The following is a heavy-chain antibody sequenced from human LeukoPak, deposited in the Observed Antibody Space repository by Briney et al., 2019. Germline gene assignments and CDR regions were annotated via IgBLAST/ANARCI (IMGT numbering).Heavy chain of an antibody. CDR3: ARGGPDGVGGLNFDY. CDR2: ISAYNGNT. CDR1: GYTFTSYG. D-gene: IGHD1-14*01. J-gene: IGHJ4*02. Sequence: ASVTVSCKASGYTFTSYGISWVRQAPGQGRVWMGWISAYNGNTNYAQKLQGRVTMTTDTSTSTAYMELRSLRSDDTAVDYCARGGPDGVGGLNFDYWGQGTLVTVSS. V-gene: IGHV1-18*01.